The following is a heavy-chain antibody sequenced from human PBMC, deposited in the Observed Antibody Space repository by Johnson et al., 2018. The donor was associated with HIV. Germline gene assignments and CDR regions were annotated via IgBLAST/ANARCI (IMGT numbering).Heavy chain of an antibody. CDR3: AKDRYYDSSGPDAFDI. V-gene: IGHV3-33*06. D-gene: IGHD3-22*01. CDR2: IWYDGSNK. CDR1: GFTFSSYG. Sequence: QVQLVESGGGVVQPGRSLRLSCAASGFTFSSYGMHWVRQAPGKGLEWVAVIWYDGSNKYYADSVKGRFTIYRDNSKNTLYLQMNSLRAEDTAVYYCAKDRYYDSSGPDAFDIWGQGTMVTVSS. J-gene: IGHJ3*02.